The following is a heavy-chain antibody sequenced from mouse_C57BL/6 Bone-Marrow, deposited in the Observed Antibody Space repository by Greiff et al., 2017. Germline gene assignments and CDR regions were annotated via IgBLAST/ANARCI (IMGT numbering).Heavy chain of an antibody. J-gene: IGHJ2*01. CDR3: VFITTVGDFDY. CDR1: GYTFTSYW. CDR2: IDPSDSET. D-gene: IGHD1-1*01. Sequence: QVQLQQPGAELVRPGSSVKLSCKASGYTFTSYWMHWVKQRPIQGLEWIGNIDPSDSETHYNQKFKDKATLTGDKSSSTAYLQLSSLTSEDSAVYYCVFITTVGDFDYWGQGTTLTVSS. V-gene: IGHV1-52*01.